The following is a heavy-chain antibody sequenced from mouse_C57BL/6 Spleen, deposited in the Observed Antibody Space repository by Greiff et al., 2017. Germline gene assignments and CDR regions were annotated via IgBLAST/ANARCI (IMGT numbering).Heavy chain of an antibody. D-gene: IGHD2-3*01. J-gene: IGHJ1*03. V-gene: IGHV3-6*01. CDR2: ISYDGCT. Sequence: VQLKESGPGLVKPSQSLSLTCSVSGYSITSGSYWNWLRPFPGNQLEWLGYISYDGCTNYNPSLKNRISITRYTYKNKFFLKLNSVTTEATATDYCASAHEGYSPYDVWGTGTTVTVSS. CDR1: GYSITSGSY. CDR3: ASAHEGYSPYDV.